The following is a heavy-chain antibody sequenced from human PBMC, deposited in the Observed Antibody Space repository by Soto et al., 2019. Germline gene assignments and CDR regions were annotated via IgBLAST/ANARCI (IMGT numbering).Heavy chain of an antibody. D-gene: IGHD3-16*01. CDR2: IYYSGST. CDR1: RGSICSYH. J-gene: IGHJ6*02. CDR3: ARASGGAGPYYYYYGIDV. V-gene: IGHV4-59*01. Sequence: TYETLSLTCTLSRGSICSYHWSHIQQPPGKGLEWIGYIYYSGSTHYNPSLKSRVNISVDTSKNQFSLKLSSVTAAATAVYYCARASGGAGPYYYYYGIDVWDQ.